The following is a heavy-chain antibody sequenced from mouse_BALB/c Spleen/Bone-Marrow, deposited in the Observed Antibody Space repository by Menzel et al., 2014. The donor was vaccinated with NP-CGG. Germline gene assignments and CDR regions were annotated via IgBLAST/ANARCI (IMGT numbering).Heavy chain of an antibody. CDR1: AYSITSDYG. V-gene: IGHV3-1*02. D-gene: IGHD1-1*01. CDR2: IHYSGNT. CDR3: ARETAIVADFDY. J-gene: IGHJ2*01. Sequence: EVQVVESGPDLVKPSQSVSLTCTVTAYSITSDYGWHWIRQFPGNRLEWMAYIHYSGNTDYNPSLKSRISITRDTSENQFFLQLNSVTTEDTATYYCARETAIVADFDYWGQGTTLTVSS.